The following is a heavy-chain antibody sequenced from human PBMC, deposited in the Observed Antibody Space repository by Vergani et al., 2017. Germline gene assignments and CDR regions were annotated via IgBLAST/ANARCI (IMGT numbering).Heavy chain of an antibody. Sequence: QVQLVESGGGVVQPGGSLRLSCVASGFSVSNSGMHWVRQTPGKGLEWVAFIQYDGSDIFYADFVEGRFTISRENSKNSLYLQMRSLRFDDTAVYYCANEGSANRIRGWLDHWGQGALVTVSS. CDR1: GFSVSNSG. V-gene: IGHV3-30*02. CDR3: ANEGSANRIRGWLDH. D-gene: IGHD3-10*01. CDR2: IQYDGSDI. J-gene: IGHJ4*02.